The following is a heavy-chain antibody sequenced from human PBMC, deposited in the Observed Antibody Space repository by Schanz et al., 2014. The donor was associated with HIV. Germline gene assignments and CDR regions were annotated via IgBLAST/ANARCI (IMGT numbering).Heavy chain of an antibody. J-gene: IGHJ4*02. CDR3: AKADEIRDFDWYHPPFDS. V-gene: IGHV3-23*01. Sequence: EVQLLDSGGGLVQPGGSLRVSCAASGFSFSRYAMNWVRQAPGKGLQWVSTISGSGDRTYYAESVRGRVTISRDNSKNILYLQMSNLRAEDTAVYYCAKADEIRDFDWYHPPFDSWGQGTLVTVSS. CDR2: ISGSGDRT. CDR1: GFSFSRYA. D-gene: IGHD3-9*01.